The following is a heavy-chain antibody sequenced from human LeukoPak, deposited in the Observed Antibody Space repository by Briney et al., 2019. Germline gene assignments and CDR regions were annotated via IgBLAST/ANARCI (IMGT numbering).Heavy chain of an antibody. Sequence: PWGSLRLSCAASGFIFSSYGMHWVRQVPGKGLEWVAVISYDGRNKHYVDSVKGRFIISRDNSKNTLYLQMNSLRAEDTAVYYCTRHEVSIGNSVGYWGQGTLVTVSS. CDR3: TRHEVSIGNSVGY. J-gene: IGHJ4*02. D-gene: IGHD3-22*01. CDR2: ISYDGRNK. V-gene: IGHV3-30*03. CDR1: GFIFSSYG.